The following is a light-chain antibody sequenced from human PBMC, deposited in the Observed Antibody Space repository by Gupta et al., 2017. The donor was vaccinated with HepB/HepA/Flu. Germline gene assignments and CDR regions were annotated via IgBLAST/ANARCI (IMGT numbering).Light chain of an antibody. Sequence: QSALTQPRSVSGSPGQSVTIPCTGTSSDVGGYNYVSWYQQHPGKAPKLMIYDVSKRPSGVPDRFSGSKSGNTASLTISGLQAEDEAGYYCCSYAGSYTYVFGGGTKLTVL. V-gene: IGLV2-11*01. CDR2: DVS. CDR3: CSYAGSYTYV. J-gene: IGLJ3*02. CDR1: SSDVGGYNY.